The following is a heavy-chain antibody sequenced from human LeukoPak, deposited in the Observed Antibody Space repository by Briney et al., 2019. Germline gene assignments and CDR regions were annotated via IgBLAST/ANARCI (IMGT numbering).Heavy chain of an antibody. D-gene: IGHD3-10*01. V-gene: IGHV4-31*03. CDR3: ARGKLLWFGESNPHFDY. CDR1: GGSISSGGYS. J-gene: IGHJ4*02. CDR2: IYYSGST. Sequence: PSETLSLTCTVSGGSISSGGYSWSWIRQHPGKGLEWIGYIYYSGSTYYNPSLKSRVTISVDTSKNQFSLKLSSVTAADTAVYYCARGKLLWFGESNPHFDYWGQGTLVTVSP.